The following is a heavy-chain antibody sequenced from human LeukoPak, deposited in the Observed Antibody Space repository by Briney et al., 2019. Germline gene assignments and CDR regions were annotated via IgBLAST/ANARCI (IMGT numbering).Heavy chain of an antibody. Sequence: GGSLRLSCATSGFTFTSSTFGSYTMNWLRQAPGKGLEWVSSISSTGTYIYYTNSVKGRFTISRDIANSLLYLQMNSLRADDTAVYYFARDLDYSTGFDYWGQGTLVTVSS. J-gene: IGHJ4*02. CDR1: GFTFTSSTFGSYT. CDR3: ARDLDYSTGFDY. CDR2: ISSTGTYI. V-gene: IGHV3-21*01. D-gene: IGHD4-11*01.